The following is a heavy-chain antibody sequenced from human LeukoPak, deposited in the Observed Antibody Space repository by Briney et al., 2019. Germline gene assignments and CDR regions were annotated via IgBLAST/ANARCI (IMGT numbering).Heavy chain of an antibody. CDR1: GGSISSGSYY. J-gene: IGHJ6*03. Sequence: SETLSLTCTVSGGSISSGSYYWSWIRQPAGKGLEWIGRIYTSGSTNYNPSLKSRVTISVDTSKNQFSLKLSSVTAADTAVYYCARDLDYYDSSGYYSYYYMDVWGKGTTVTISS. D-gene: IGHD3-22*01. CDR2: IYTSGST. CDR3: ARDLDYYDSSGYYSYYYMDV. V-gene: IGHV4-61*02.